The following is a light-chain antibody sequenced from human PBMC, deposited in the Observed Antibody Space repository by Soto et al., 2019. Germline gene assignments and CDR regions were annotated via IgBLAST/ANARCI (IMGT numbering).Light chain of an antibody. J-gene: IGKJ5*01. CDR3: QQYYTYST. CDR1: QNIRNL. Sequence: DMQLTQSPSTLSAAVGDNVTNTFRASQNIRNLLAWYQQKPGKAPKPLIFDASTLKTGVPSRFGGSGSGAEFNFTVSGLQPDDFATYFCQQYYTYSTFGQGTRLEIK. V-gene: IGKV1-5*01. CDR2: DAS.